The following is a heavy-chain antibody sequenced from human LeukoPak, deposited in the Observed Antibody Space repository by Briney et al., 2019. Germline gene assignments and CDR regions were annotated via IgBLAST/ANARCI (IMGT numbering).Heavy chain of an antibody. CDR3: ARDPRLGYCSGGSCHGYYYYYGMDV. CDR2: IYYSGST. D-gene: IGHD2-15*01. Sequence: SETLSLTCTVSGGSISSSSYYWGWIRQPPGKGLEWIGSIYYSGSTYYNPSLKSRVTISVDTSKNQFSLKLSSVTAADTAVYYCARDPRLGYCSGGSCHGYYYYYGMDVWGQGTTVTVSS. CDR1: GGSISSSSYY. V-gene: IGHV4-39*02. J-gene: IGHJ6*02.